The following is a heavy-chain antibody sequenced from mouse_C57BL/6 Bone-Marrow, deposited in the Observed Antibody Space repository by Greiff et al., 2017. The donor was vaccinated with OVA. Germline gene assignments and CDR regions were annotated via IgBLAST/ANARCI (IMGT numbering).Heavy chain of an antibody. Sequence: EVQLQQSGAELVRPGASVKLSCTASGFNIKDDYMHWVKQRPEQGLEWIGWIDPENGDTEYASKFQGKATIPADTSSNTAYLQLSSLTSEDTAVYYCRGLTLDYWGQGTTLTVSS. V-gene: IGHV14-4*01. CDR3: RGLTLDY. J-gene: IGHJ2*01. CDR2: IDPENGDT. CDR1: GFNIKDDY. D-gene: IGHD1-3*01.